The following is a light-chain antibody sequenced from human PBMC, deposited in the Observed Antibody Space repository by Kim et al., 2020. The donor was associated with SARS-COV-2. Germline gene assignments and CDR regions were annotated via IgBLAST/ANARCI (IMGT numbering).Light chain of an antibody. Sequence: LTVAPRERATHSWRAKQTINSNVAWYQEEPGQAPRLLIYDASTRATGIPARFSGSGSGTEFTLTISDLQSEDVAVYYCQQYNDWWTFGQGTKLEI. CDR1: QTINSN. V-gene: IGKV3-15*01. J-gene: IGKJ1*01. CDR2: DAS. CDR3: QQYNDWWT.